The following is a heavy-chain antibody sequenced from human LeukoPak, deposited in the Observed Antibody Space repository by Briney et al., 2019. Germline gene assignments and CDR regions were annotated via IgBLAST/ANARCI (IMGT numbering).Heavy chain of an antibody. V-gene: IGHV3-30*03. CDR2: ISYDGSNK. Sequence: GGSLRLSCAASGFTFSSYGMHWVRQAPGKGLEWVAVISYDGSNKYYADSVKGRFTISRDNSKNTLYLQMNSLRAEDTAVYYCATSGRSLDYWGQGTLVTVSS. CDR1: GFTFSSYG. D-gene: IGHD6-19*01. J-gene: IGHJ4*02. CDR3: ATSGRSLDY.